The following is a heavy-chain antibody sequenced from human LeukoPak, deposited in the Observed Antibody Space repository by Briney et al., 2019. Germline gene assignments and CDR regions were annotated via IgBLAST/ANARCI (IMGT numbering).Heavy chain of an antibody. V-gene: IGHV3-11*06. J-gene: IGHJ4*02. Sequence: GGSLRLSCAASGFTFSDYYMSWFRQAPGKGLEGVSYISRSSSKIRYADSVKGRFAISRDNAKNSLYLQMNSLRAEDTAVYYCARDSAPPPAATDYWGQGTLVTVSS. D-gene: IGHD2-2*01. CDR1: GFTFSDYY. CDR3: ARDSAPPPAATDY. CDR2: ISRSSSKI.